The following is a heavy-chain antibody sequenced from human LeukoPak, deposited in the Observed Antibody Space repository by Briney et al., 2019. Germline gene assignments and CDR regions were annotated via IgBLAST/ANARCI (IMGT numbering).Heavy chain of an antibody. J-gene: IGHJ5*02. Sequence: TSVKVSCKASGYTFTGYYMHWVRQAPRQGLEWMGWINPNSGGTNYAQKFQGRVTMTRDTSISTAYMELSRLRSDDTAVYYCARDTKDIVVVPAAMPNNWFDPWGQGTLVTVSS. D-gene: IGHD2-2*01. CDR3: ARDTKDIVVVPAAMPNNWFDP. V-gene: IGHV1-2*02. CDR1: GYTFTGYY. CDR2: INPNSGGT.